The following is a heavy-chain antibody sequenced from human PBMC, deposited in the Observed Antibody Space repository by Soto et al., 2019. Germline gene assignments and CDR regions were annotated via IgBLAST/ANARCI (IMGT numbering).Heavy chain of an antibody. CDR1: GFTFSSYG. D-gene: IGHD6-6*01. CDR3: ALLDSSSSNYYGMYV. CDR2: ISYDGSNK. V-gene: IGHV3-30*03. J-gene: IGHJ6*02. Sequence: GGSLRLSCAASGFTFSSYGMHWVRQAPGKGLEWVAVISYDGSNKYYADSVKGRFTISRDNSKNTLYLQMNSLRAEDTAVYYCALLDSSSSNYYGMYVWGQGTTVTVSS.